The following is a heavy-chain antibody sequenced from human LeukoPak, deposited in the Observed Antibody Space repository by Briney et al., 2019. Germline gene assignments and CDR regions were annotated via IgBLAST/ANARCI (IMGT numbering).Heavy chain of an antibody. D-gene: IGHD6-13*01. CDR2: ISYDGSNK. CDR1: GFTFSSYG. J-gene: IGHJ5*02. Sequence: GGSLRLSCAASGFTFSSYGMHWVRQAPGKGLEWVAVISYDGSNKYYADSVKGRFTISRDNSKNTLYLQMNSLRAEDTAVYYCAKDRVYLAYNWFDPWGQGTLVTVSS. V-gene: IGHV3-30*18. CDR3: AKDRVYLAYNWFDP.